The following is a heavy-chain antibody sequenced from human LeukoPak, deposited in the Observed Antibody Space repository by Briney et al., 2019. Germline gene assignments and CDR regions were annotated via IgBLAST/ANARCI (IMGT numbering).Heavy chain of an antibody. J-gene: IGHJ4*02. CDR2: INPNSGGT. CDR3: ARIIAAAGTIFDY. Sequence: ASVKVSCKASGGTFSSYAISWVRQAPGQGLEWMGWINPNSGGTNHAQKFQGRVTMTRDTSISTAYMELSRLRSDDTAVYYCARIIAAAGTIFDYWGQGTLVTVSS. V-gene: IGHV1-2*02. D-gene: IGHD6-13*01. CDR1: GGTFSSYA.